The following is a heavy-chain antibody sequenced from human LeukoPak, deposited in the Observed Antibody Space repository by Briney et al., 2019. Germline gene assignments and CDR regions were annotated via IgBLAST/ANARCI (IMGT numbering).Heavy chain of an antibody. J-gene: IGHJ4*02. CDR1: GGSFSGYY. Sequence: ASETLSLTCAVYGGSFSGYYWSWIRQPPGKGLEWIGEINHSGSTNYNPSLKSRVTISVDTSKNQFSLKLSSVTAADTAVYYCARTGYSGYGTQVHWGQGTLVAVSS. V-gene: IGHV4-34*01. CDR3: ARTGYSGYGTQVH. D-gene: IGHD5-12*01. CDR2: INHSGST.